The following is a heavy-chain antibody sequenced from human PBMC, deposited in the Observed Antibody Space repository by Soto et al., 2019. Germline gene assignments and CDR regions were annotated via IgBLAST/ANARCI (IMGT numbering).Heavy chain of an antibody. V-gene: IGHV3-72*01. CDR3: TRGAAGRGAPGAESYYYGMDV. CDR2: IRNKARSHTT. D-gene: IGHD6-13*01. J-gene: IGHJ6*02. CDR1: GFTFSDHY. Sequence: EVQLVESGGGLVQPGGPLRLSCAASGFTFSDHYMDWVRQAPGKGLEWVGRIRNKARSHTTEYAASVKGRFTISRDDSKNSLYLQMNSLKTEDTAVYYCTRGAAGRGAPGAESYYYGMDVWGQGTTVTVSS.